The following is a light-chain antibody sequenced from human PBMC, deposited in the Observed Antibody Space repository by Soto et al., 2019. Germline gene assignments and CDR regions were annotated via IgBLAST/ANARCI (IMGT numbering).Light chain of an antibody. Sequence: EIVMTPSPATLSVSPGERATLSCRASQSVSRDLAWYQQKPGQAPSLLIYAASTRATGIPARFSGSGSGTEFTLTISSLQSEDYAVYYCQQYYRSWTFGQGTKLEIK. J-gene: IGKJ1*01. CDR3: QQYYRSWT. CDR2: AAS. V-gene: IGKV3-15*01. CDR1: QSVSRD.